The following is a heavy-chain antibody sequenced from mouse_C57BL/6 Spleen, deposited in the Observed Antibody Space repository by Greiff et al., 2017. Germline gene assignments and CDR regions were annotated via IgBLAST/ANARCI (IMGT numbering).Heavy chain of an antibody. J-gene: IGHJ4*01. CDR2: IYPGNSDT. CDR3: TTLYDSYGGAMDY. D-gene: IGHD2-3*01. Sequence: DVQLQQSGTVLARPGASVKMSCKTSGYTFTSYWMHWVKQRPGQGLEWIGAIYPGNSDTSYNQKFKGKAKLTAVTSSSTAYMELSSLTNEDSAVYYCTTLYDSYGGAMDYWGQGTSVTVSS. CDR1: GYTFTSYW. V-gene: IGHV1-5*01.